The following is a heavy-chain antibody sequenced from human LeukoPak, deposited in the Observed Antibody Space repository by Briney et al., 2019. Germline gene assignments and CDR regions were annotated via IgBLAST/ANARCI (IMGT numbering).Heavy chain of an antibody. CDR3: ARLLDTAIANGGLDY. V-gene: IGHV3-21*01. CDR1: GFTFSSYS. J-gene: IGHJ4*02. CDR2: ISSSSSYI. D-gene: IGHD5-18*01. Sequence: PGGSLRLSCAASGFTFSSYSMNWARQAPGKGLEWVSSISSSSSYIYYADSVKGRFTISRDNSKNTLYLQMNSLRAEDTAVYYCARLLDTAIANGGLDYWGQGTLVTVSS.